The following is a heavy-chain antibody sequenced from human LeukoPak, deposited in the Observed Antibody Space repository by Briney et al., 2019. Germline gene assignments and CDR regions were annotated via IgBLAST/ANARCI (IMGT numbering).Heavy chain of an antibody. Sequence: PGGSLRLSCAASGFTFSSYNMNWVRQAPGQGLGWVSSISSSSDYIYYGDSVKGRFTISRDNSKNTLYLQMNSLRAEDTAVYYCARDSSLDAFDIWGQGTMVTVSS. V-gene: IGHV3-21*01. D-gene: IGHD6-19*01. CDR1: GFTFSSYN. CDR3: ARDSSLDAFDI. CDR2: ISSSSDYI. J-gene: IGHJ3*02.